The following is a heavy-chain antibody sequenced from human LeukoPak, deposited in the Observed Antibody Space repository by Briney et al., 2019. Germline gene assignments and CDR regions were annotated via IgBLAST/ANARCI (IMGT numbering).Heavy chain of an antibody. D-gene: IGHD2-15*01. CDR2: ISRSSSYI. J-gene: IGHJ4*02. V-gene: IGHV3-21*01. CDR1: GFTFSSSS. CDR3: AREVPPGYCSGGSCYPSSY. Sequence: PGGSQRLSCAASGFTFSSSSMNWVRQAPGKGLEWVSSISRSSSYIYYADSVKGRFTISRDNAKNSLYLQMNSLRAEDTAVYYCAREVPPGYCSGGSCYPSSYWGQGTLVTVSS.